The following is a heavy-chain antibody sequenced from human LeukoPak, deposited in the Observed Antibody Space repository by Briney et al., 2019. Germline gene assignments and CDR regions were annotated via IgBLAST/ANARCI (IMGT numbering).Heavy chain of an antibody. D-gene: IGHD4-23*01. CDR2: INTDGDYT. V-gene: IGHV3-74*01. CDR1: GFTFSSYW. J-gene: IGHJ4*02. CDR3: AGGFGGF. Sequence: GGSLRLSCAASGFTFSSYWMHWVRQAPGKGLVWVSRINTDGDYTSYADSVKGRLTISRDNAKNTLYLQMNSLRAEDTAVYYCAGGFGGFWGQGTLVTVSS.